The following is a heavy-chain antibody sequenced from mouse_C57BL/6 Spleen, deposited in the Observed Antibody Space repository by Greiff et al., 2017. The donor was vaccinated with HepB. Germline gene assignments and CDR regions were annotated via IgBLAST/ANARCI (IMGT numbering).Heavy chain of an antibody. Sequence: VQLKESVAELVRPGASVKLSCTASGFNIKNTYMHWVKQRPEQGLEWIGRIDPANGNTKYAPKFQGKATITADTSSNTAYLQLSSLTSEDTVIYYCASAYYYGSTPYAMDYWGQGTSVTVSS. CDR2: IDPANGNT. CDR3: ASAYYYGSTPYAMDY. D-gene: IGHD1-1*01. V-gene: IGHV14-3*01. CDR1: GFNIKNTY. J-gene: IGHJ4*01.